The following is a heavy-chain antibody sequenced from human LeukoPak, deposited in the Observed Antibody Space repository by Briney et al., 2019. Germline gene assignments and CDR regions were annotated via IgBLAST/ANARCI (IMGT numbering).Heavy chain of an antibody. Sequence: GGSLRLSFAASGFTFSSYNMNWVRQAPGKGLEWISYISRSSDIIYYGDSVKGRFTISRDNAKNSLYLQMNSLRAEDTAVYYCARDTPTGSGYYFPSVVDYWGQGALVTVSS. D-gene: IGHD3-22*01. CDR1: GFTFSSYN. V-gene: IGHV3-48*01. J-gene: IGHJ4*02. CDR2: ISRSSDII. CDR3: ARDTPTGSGYYFPSVVDY.